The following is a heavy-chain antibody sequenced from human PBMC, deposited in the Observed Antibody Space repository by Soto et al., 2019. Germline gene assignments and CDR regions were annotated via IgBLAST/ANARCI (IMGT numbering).Heavy chain of an antibody. V-gene: IGHV4-4*07. CDR1: GGSITDYS. D-gene: IGHD2-21*02. J-gene: IGHJ5*02. CDR2: IFSSGST. Sequence: SETLSLTCTVSGGSITDYSWVWIRQPAGKGLEWIGRIFSSGSTNYNPSLKGRITMSLDTSKNQSSLKLNSATATDTAVYFCARDQGVVVTADNWFDPWGQGILVT. CDR3: ARDQGVVVTADNWFDP.